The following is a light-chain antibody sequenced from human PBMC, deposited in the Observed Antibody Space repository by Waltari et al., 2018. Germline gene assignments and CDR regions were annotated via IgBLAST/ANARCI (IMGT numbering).Light chain of an antibody. CDR1: ALHNKY. CDR2: EDN. CDR3: YSTDRTGKQRV. J-gene: IGLJ2*01. Sequence: SYELTQPPSVSASPGQTARITCPGDALHNKYGYWYQQKSGQAPVLVIDEDNKRRSGIPERFSGSSSGTMVTLTISGAQVEDEGDYYCYSTDRTGKQRVFGGGTKLTVL. V-gene: IGLV3-10*01.